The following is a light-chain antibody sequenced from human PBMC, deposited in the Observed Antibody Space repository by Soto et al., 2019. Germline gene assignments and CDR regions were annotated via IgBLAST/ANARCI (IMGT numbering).Light chain of an antibody. J-gene: IGKJ2*01. CDR3: QQSYSTPGP. Sequence: DIQMNQSPSSLSASVGARVTITFRARQSISSYLNWYQQKPWKAPKLLIYAASSLNSGPPSRFSGSGFGTDFTLTISSLQPEDFATYYCQQSYSTPGPFGQGTKLEIK. V-gene: IGKV1-39*01. CDR2: AAS. CDR1: QSISSY.